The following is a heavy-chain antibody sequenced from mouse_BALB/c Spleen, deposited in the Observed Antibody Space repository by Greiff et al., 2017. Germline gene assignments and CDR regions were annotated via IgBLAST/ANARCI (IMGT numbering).Heavy chain of an antibody. D-gene: IGHD2-1*01. CDR2: IYPGNGDT. CDR1: GYTFTSYN. CDR3: ARWIYSPYYAMDY. V-gene: IGHV1-12*01. Sequence: QVQLQQPGAELVKPGASVKMSCKASGYTFTSYNMHWVKQTPGQGLEWIGAIYPGNGDTSYNQKFKGKATLTADKSSSTAYMQLSSLTSEDSAVYYCARWIYSPYYAMDYWGLGTSVTVSS. J-gene: IGHJ4*01.